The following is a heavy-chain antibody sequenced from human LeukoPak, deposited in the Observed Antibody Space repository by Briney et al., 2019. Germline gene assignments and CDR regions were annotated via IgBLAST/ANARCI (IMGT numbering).Heavy chain of an antibody. Sequence: SETLSLTCTVSGGSVSSGSYCWSWIRQPPGKGLEWIGYIYYSGSTNYNPSLKSRVTISGDTSKNQFSLKLSSVTAADTAVYYCARAVVLYYFDYWGQGTLVTVSS. CDR3: ARAVVLYYFDY. CDR1: GGSVSSGSYC. CDR2: IYYSGST. V-gene: IGHV4-61*01. J-gene: IGHJ4*02. D-gene: IGHD3-22*01.